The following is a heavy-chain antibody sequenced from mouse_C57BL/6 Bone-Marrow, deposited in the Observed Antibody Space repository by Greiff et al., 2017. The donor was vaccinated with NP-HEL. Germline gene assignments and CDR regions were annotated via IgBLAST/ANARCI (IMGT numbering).Heavy chain of an antibody. Sequence: QVQLQQPGAELVMPGASVKLSCKASGYTFPRYWLHWVQQRPGKGLAWIGEIAPSASYPNYNQKVKGKATLTVDKASSTAYMQLSSLTSEDSAGYYCARSRGRNFDYWGQGTTLTVSS. CDR3: ARSRGRNFDY. D-gene: IGHD3-3*01. CDR2: IAPSASYP. J-gene: IGHJ2*01. CDR1: GYTFPRYW. V-gene: IGHV1-69*01.